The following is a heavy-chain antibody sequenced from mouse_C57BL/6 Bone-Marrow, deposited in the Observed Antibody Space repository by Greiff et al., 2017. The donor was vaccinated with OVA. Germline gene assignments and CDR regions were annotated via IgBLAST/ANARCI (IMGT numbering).Heavy chain of an antibody. CDR1: GYTFTSYW. V-gene: IGHV1-55*01. J-gene: IGHJ4*01. CDR2: IYPGSGST. CDR3: ARYDYDLYYYAMDY. Sequence: VKLMESGAELVKPGASVKMSCKASGYTFTSYWITWVKQRPGQGLEWIGDIYPGSGSTNYNEKFKSKATLTVDTSSSTAYMQLSSLTSEDSAVYYCARYDYDLYYYAMDYWGQGTSVTVSS. D-gene: IGHD2-4*01.